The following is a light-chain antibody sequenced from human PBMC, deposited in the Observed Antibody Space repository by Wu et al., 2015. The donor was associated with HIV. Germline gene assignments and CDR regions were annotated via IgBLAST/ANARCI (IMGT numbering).Light chain of an antibody. CDR1: QSVSSY. CDR2: DAS. CDR3: QQRRNWPPAT. V-gene: IGKV3-11*01. J-gene: IGKJ5*01. Sequence: EIVLTQSPATLSLSPGERATLSCRASQSVSSYLAWYQQKPGQAPRLLIYDASNRAAGIPARFSGSGSGTDFILTISSLEPEDFAVYYCQQRRNWPPATFGQGTRLEIK.